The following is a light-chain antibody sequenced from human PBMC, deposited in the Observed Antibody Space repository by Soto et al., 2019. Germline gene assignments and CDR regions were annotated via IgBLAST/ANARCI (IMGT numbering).Light chain of an antibody. CDR1: QNIWRL. CDR3: EQAGSFPIT. Sequence: DIQMTQSPSSVSASVVDRVTITCRASQNIWRLLAWYQQKPGKAPELLIYDASSLQSGVPPRFSGSGSGTDFTLTISSLQPEDFATYYCEQAGSFPITFGQGTRLEI. CDR2: DAS. J-gene: IGKJ5*01. V-gene: IGKV1-12*01.